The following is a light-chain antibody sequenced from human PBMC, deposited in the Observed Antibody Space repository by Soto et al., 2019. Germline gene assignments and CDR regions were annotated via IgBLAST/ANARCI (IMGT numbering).Light chain of an antibody. CDR1: SSNIENNA. CDR3: AAWDDSLNGLI. CDR2: FDD. V-gene: IGLV1-36*01. Sequence: QSVLTQPPSVSEAPRQRVTISCSGTSSNIENNAVNWYQQLPGKPPKLLVYFDDLLPSGVSDRFSGSKSGTSASLAISGLQSEDEADYYCAAWDDSLNGLIFGGGTKVTVL. J-gene: IGLJ2*01.